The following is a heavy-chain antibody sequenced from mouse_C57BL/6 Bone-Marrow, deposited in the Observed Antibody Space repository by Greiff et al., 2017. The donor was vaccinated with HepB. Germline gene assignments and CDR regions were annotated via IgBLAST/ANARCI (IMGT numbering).Heavy chain of an antibody. CDR2: IYPVSGET. CDR3: GRDITTVVATDY. D-gene: IGHD1-1*01. CDR1: GYTFTDHI. Sequence: LMESGAELASPGASVTLSCKASGYTFTDHIMNWVKKRPGQGLEWIGRIYPVSGETNYNQKFMGKATFSVDRSSSTVYMVLNSLTSEDPAVYYCGRDITTVVATDYWGQGTTLTVSS. J-gene: IGHJ2*01. V-gene: IGHV1-11*01.